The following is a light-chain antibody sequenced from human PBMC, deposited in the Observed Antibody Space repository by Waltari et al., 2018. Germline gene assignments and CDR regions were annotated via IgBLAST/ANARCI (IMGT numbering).Light chain of an antibody. CDR3: QQYNNWPPWT. CDR1: QSVSSN. V-gene: IGKV3-15*01. CDR2: GAS. J-gene: IGKJ1*01. Sequence: EIVMTPSPATLSVSPGERATLPCRASQSVSSNLAWYQQKPGQAPRLLIYGASTRATGVPSRFSGSGSGTEFTLTISGLQSEDFAVYYCQQYNNWPPWTFGQGTKVEMK.